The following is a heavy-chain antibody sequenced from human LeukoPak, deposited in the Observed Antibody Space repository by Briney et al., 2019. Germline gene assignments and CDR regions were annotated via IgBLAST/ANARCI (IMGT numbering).Heavy chain of an antibody. CDR3: ARDSSGFYDAFDI. V-gene: IGHV7-4-1*02. J-gene: IGHJ3*02. Sequence: ASVKVSCMASGYTFTSYAVNWVRQAPGQGLEWMGWINTNTGNPTYAQGFTGRFVFSLDTSVSTAYLQISSLKAEDTAVYYCARDSSGFYDAFDIWGQGTMVTVSS. CDR2: INTNTGNP. D-gene: IGHD6-19*01. CDR1: GYTFTSYA.